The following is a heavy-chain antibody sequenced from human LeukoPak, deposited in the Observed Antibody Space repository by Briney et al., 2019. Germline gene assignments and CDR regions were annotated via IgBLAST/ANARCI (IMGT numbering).Heavy chain of an antibody. CDR3: VRVLIPLFNWFDP. D-gene: IGHD3-16*01. J-gene: IGHJ5*02. V-gene: IGHV4-34*01. CDR2: INHSGST. Sequence: XPXGXXXEWIGEINHSGSTNYNPSLKSRVTISVDTSKNQFSLKLSSVTAADTAVYYCVRVLIPLFNWFDPWGQGTLVTVSS.